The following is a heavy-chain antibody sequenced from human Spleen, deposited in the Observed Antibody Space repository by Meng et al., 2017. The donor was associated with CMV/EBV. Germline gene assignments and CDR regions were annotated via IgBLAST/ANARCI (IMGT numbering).Heavy chain of an antibody. J-gene: IGHJ4*02. CDR3: ARSFYADYGDF. CDR1: GFTFIDYY. CDR2: IDLNSGGS. V-gene: IGHV1-2*02. D-gene: IGHD4-17*01. Sequence: ASVKVSCKASGFTFIDYYIHWVRQAPGQGLEWMGWIDLNSGGSNSAQKFQDRITMTRDTSISTAYMELKNLRSDDAAVYYGARSFYADYGDFWGRGTLVTVSS.